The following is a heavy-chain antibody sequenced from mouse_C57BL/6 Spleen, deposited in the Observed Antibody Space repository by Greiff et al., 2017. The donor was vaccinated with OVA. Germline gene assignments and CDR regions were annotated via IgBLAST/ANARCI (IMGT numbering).Heavy chain of an antibody. D-gene: IGHD1-1*01. V-gene: IGHV1-55*01. J-gene: IGHJ1*03. CDR2: IYPGSGST. CDR1: GYTFTSYW. CDR3: ARGGGVPYYGSSYWYFDV. Sequence: QVQLQQPGAELVKPGASVKMSCKASGYTFTSYWITWVKQRPGQGLEWIGDIYPGSGSTNYTEKFKSKATLTVDTSSSTAYMQLSSLTSEDSAVYSCARGGGVPYYGSSYWYFDVWGTGTTVTVSS.